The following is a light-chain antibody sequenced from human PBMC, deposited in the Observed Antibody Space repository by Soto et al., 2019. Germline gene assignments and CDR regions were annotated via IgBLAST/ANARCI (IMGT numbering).Light chain of an antibody. J-gene: IGKJ1*01. CDR3: QQYNNWPLWT. Sequence: EIVMTQSPATLSVSPWERATLSCRVSQSISSNLAWYQQKPGQAPRLLIYGASTRATGIPARFSGSGSGTEYTLTISRLQSEDFAVYYCQQYNNWPLWTFGQGTKVEI. V-gene: IGKV3-15*01. CDR1: QSISSN. CDR2: GAS.